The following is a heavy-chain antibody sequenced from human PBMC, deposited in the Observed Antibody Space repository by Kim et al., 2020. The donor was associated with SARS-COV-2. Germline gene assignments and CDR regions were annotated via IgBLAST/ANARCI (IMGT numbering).Heavy chain of an antibody. CDR2: IIPILGIA. V-gene: IGHV1-69*04. D-gene: IGHD6-6*01. CDR1: GGTFSSYA. CDR3: ARARYSSSSYAVYYYMDV. J-gene: IGHJ6*03. Sequence: SVKVSCKASGGTFSSYAISWVRQAPGQGLEWMGRIIPILGIANYAQKFQGRVTITADKSTSTAYMELSSLRSEDTAVYYCARARYSSSSYAVYYYMDVWGKGTTVTVSS.